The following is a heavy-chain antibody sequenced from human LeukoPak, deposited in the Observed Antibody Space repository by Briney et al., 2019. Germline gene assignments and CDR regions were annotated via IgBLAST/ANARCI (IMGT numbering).Heavy chain of an antibody. CDR3: AKDRSCSGSSCNVGS. Sequence: PGGSLRLSCAASGFTFSNSAMSWVRQAPGKGLEWVSAISGSGGGTYYADSVKGRFTTSRDNSKNTLFLQMNSLRAEDTAVYYCAKDRSCSGSSCNVGSWGQGTMVTVSS. CDR2: ISGSGGGT. D-gene: IGHD2-2*01. J-gene: IGHJ3*01. V-gene: IGHV3-23*01. CDR1: GFTFSNSA.